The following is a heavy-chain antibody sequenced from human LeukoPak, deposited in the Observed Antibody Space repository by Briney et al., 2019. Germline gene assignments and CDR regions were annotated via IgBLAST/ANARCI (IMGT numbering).Heavy chain of an antibody. V-gene: IGHV4-38-2*01. D-gene: IGHD3-10*01. CDR2: IYHSGST. J-gene: IGHJ5*02. CDR1: DYSIRIAYY. CDR3: ARSSFGDRRDWFDP. Sequence: SETLSLTCAVSDYSIRIAYYWGWIRQRPGKGLEWIGSIYHSGSTYYNQSLKSRVTLSVDTSKNQFSLKLSSVTAADTATYYCARSSFGDRRDWFDPWGQGTLVTVSS.